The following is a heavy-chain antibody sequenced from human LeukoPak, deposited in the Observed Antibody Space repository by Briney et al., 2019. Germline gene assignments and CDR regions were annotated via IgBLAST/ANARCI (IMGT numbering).Heavy chain of an antibody. V-gene: IGHV3-48*03. CDR3: VREGPPQSSLYYFDY. D-gene: IGHD4-11*01. CDR2: ITSSGSTI. J-gene: IGHJ4*02. CDR1: GFTFSSYE. Sequence: GGSLRLSCAASGFTFSSYEMNWVRQAPGKGLEWVSYITSSGSTIYYADSVKGRFTISRDNAKNSLYLQMNSLTAEDTAVYYGVREGPPQSSLYYFDYWGQGTLVTVSS.